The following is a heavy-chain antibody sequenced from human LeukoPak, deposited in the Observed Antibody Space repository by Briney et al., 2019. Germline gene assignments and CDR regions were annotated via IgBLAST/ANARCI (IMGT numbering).Heavy chain of an antibody. CDR2: ICGSGGST. CDR3: AKDRDYYYYYMDV. V-gene: IGHV3-23*01. Sequence: GGSLRLSCAASGFTFSSYAMSWVRQAPGKGLEWVSAICGSGGSTYYADSVKGRFTISRDNSKNTLYLQMNSLRAEDTAVYYCAKDRDYYYYYMDVWGKGTTVTVSS. J-gene: IGHJ6*03. CDR1: GFTFSSYA.